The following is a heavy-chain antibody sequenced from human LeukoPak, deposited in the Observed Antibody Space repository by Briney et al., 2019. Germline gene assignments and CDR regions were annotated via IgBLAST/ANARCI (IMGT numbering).Heavy chain of an antibody. CDR1: GFTFSSYA. J-gene: IGHJ6*03. Sequence: QTGGSLRLSCAASGFTFSSYAMSWVRQAPGKGLEWVSAISGSGGSTYYADSVKGRFTISRDNSKNTLYLQMNSLRAEDTAVYYCAKDGDYSSSWSYYYYYMDVWGKGTTVTVSS. CDR3: AKDGDYSSSWSYYYYYMDV. D-gene: IGHD6-13*01. V-gene: IGHV3-23*01. CDR2: ISGSGGST.